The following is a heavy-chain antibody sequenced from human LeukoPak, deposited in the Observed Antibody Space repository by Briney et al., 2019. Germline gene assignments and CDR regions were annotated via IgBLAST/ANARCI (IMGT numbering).Heavy chain of an antibody. J-gene: IGHJ4*02. D-gene: IGHD3-16*02. Sequence: PSETLSLTCVVYGGSFSGYYWSWIRQPPGKGLEWIGEINHSGSTNYNPSFKSRVTISVDTSKNQFSLKLSSVTAADTAVYYCARHPAYDYVWGSYRYGLDYWGQGTLVTVSS. CDR1: GGSFSGYY. CDR2: INHSGST. V-gene: IGHV4-34*01. CDR3: ARHPAYDYVWGSYRYGLDY.